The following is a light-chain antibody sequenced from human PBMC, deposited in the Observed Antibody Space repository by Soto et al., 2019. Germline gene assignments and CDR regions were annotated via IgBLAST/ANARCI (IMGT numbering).Light chain of an antibody. CDR2: SSN. CDR1: SSNIARNT. V-gene: IGLV1-44*01. Sequence: QSVLTQSPSASGTPGQRVTISCSGSSSNIARNTVNWYQQLPGAAPKLLIFSSNQRPSGVPDRFSGSKSGTSASLAISGLQSEDDADYYCAAWDDSLNAVVFGGGTKLTVL. CDR3: AAWDDSLNAVV. J-gene: IGLJ2*01.